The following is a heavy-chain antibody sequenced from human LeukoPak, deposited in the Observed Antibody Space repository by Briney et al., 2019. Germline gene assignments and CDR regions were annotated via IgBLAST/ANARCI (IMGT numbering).Heavy chain of an antibody. CDR3: ARERGVTD. J-gene: IGHJ4*02. CDR2: IYYSGST. Sequence: PSETLSLTCTVSGGSISSSSYYWGWIRQPPGKGLEWIGSIYYSGSTYYNPSLKSRVTISVDTSKNQFSLKLSSVTAADTAVYYCARERGVTDWGQGTLVTVSS. V-gene: IGHV4-39*02. CDR1: GGSISSSSYY. D-gene: IGHD3-3*01.